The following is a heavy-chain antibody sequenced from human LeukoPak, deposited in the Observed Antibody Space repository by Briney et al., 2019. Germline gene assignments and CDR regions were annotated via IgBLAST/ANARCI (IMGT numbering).Heavy chain of an antibody. CDR3: AKARNAVAGTGYYFDN. V-gene: IGHV3-43D*03. J-gene: IGHJ4*02. Sequence: GGSLRLSCAASGFTFDDYAMHWVRQAPGKGLEWVSLVTWDGSFTYNVDSAKGRFTISRDNSKNSLYLQMNSLRAEDTAFYYCAKARNAVAGTGYYFDNWGQGTLVTVSS. D-gene: IGHD6-19*01. CDR2: VTWDGSFT. CDR1: GFTFDDYA.